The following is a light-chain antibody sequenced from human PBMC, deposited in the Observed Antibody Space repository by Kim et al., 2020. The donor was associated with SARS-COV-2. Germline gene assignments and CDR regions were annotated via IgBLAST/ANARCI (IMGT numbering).Light chain of an antibody. V-gene: IGKV3-15*01. J-gene: IGKJ1*01. CDR2: GAS. CDR3: HQFNNWPRT. Sequence: ETVMTQFPATLSVSPGERPTLSCRASQSVGSNLAWYQQKPGQAPRLLIYGASTRATDIPARFSGSGSGTDFTLAISSLQSDDVAVYYCHQFNNWPRTFGQGTKVDIK. CDR1: QSVGSN.